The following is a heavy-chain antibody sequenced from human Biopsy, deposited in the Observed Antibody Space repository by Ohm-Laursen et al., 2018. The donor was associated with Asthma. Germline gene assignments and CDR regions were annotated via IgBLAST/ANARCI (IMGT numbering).Heavy chain of an antibody. CDR3: ARGGLHYYEYYGMDV. Sequence: SLRLSCTASGFTFDNYTMHWVRQAPGKGLEWVTIISYGGINTYYADSVEGRFTISRDNSKNTLFLQMSSLRPEDTAVYYCARGGLHYYEYYGMDVWGQGTTVTVSS. J-gene: IGHJ6*02. CDR1: GFTFDNYT. CDR2: ISYGGINT. V-gene: IGHV3-30*04. D-gene: IGHD2-21*02.